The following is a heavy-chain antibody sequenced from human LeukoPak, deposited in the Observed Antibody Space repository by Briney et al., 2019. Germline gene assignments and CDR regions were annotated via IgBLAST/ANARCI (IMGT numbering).Heavy chain of an antibody. CDR3: ARARDDFWSGQIDY. J-gene: IGHJ4*02. CDR2: IYHSGST. V-gene: IGHV4-38-2*02. CDR1: GYSISSGYY. D-gene: IGHD3-3*01. Sequence: SETLSLTCTVSGYSISSGYYWGWIRQPPGKGLEWIGSIYHSGSTYYNPSLKSRVTISVDTSKNQFSLKLSSVTAADTAVYYCARARDDFWSGQIDYWGQGTLVTVSS.